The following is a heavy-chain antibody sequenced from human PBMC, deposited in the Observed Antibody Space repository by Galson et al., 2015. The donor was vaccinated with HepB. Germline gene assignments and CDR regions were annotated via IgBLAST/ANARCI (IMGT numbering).Heavy chain of an antibody. CDR2: IIPIHGIT. Sequence: SVKVSCKASGDTFSSYTISWVRQAPGQGLEWMGRIIPIHGITNYAQKVQGRVTITADKSTSTAYMELSSLRSEDTAVYYCARGESGRIDAVADIWGQGTMVTVSS. V-gene: IGHV1-69*02. D-gene: IGHD3-10*01. J-gene: IGHJ3*02. CDR3: ARGESGRIDAVADI. CDR1: GDTFSSYT.